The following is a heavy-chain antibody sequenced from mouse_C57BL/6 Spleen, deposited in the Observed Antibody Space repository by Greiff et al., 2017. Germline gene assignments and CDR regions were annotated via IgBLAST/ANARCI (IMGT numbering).Heavy chain of an antibody. CDR3: ARWRRKDAMDY. CDR2: INPNNGGT. J-gene: IGHJ4*01. Sequence: EVQLQQSGPELVKPGASVKIPCKASGYTFTDYNMDWVKQSHGKSLEWIGDINPNNGGTNYNQKFKGKATLTVDKSSSTAYMELSSLTSEDTAVYYCARWRRKDAMDYWGQGTSGTVSS. CDR1: GYTFTDYN. V-gene: IGHV1-18*01.